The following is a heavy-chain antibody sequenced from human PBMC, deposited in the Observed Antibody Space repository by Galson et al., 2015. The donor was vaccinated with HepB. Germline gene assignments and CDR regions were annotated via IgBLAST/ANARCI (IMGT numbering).Heavy chain of an antibody. CDR2: IIPIFGTA. Sequence: TFSSYAISWVRQAPGQGLEWMGGIIPIFGTANYAQKFQGRVTITADESTSTAYMELSSLRSEDTAVYYCARDKSSSSLMHGWRNDWFDPWGQGTLVTVSS. CDR1: TFSSYA. J-gene: IGHJ5*02. D-gene: IGHD6-13*01. CDR3: ARDKSSSSLMHGWRNDWFDP. V-gene: IGHV1-69*01.